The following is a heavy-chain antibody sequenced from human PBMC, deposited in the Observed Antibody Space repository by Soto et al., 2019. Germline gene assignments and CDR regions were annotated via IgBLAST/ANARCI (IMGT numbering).Heavy chain of an antibody. CDR2: IIPIFGTA. J-gene: IGHJ6*02. CDR3: ARGGQWLDSRYYGMDV. V-gene: IGHV1-69*12. D-gene: IGHD6-19*01. CDR1: GGTFSSYA. Sequence: QVQLVQSGAEVKKPGSSVKVSCKASGGTFSSYAISWVRQAPGQGLEWMGGIIPIFGTANYAQKVQGRGTITEDESTSTADMELSSLRSEDTAVYYCARGGQWLDSRYYGMDVWGQGTTVTVSS.